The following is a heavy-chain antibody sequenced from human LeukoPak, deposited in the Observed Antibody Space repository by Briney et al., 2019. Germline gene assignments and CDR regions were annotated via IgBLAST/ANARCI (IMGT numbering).Heavy chain of an antibody. CDR2: ISAHNGNT. V-gene: IGHV1-18*01. Sequence: ASVKVSCKASGYTFTSYGISWVRQAPGQGLEWMGWISAHNGNTNYEEKFQDRITMTTDRSTNTAYVELKSLRSDDTAMYYCARGSRYYDSSGYYEALDIWGQGTMVTVSS. D-gene: IGHD3-22*01. CDR1: GYTFTSYG. J-gene: IGHJ3*02. CDR3: ARGSRYYDSSGYYEALDI.